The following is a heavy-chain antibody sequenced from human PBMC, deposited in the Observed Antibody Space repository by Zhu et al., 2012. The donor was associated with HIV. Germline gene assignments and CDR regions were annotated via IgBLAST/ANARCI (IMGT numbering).Heavy chain of an antibody. CDR1: GGSISSSSYY. CDR3: AKTRTSGWYSYAFDI. CDR2: IYYRGST. V-gene: IGHV4-39*01. J-gene: IGHJ3*02. D-gene: IGHD6-19*01. Sequence: QVQLQESDPGLVKPSETLSLTCTVSGGSISSSSYYWGWIRQPPGKGLEWIGSIYYRGSTYYNPSLKSRVTISVDTSKNQFSLKLSSVTAADTAVYYCAKTRTSGWYSYAFDIWGQGRMVTVSS.